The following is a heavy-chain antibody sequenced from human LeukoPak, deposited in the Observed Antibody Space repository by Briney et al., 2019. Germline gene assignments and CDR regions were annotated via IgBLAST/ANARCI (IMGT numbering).Heavy chain of an antibody. J-gene: IGHJ1*01. D-gene: IGHD1-26*01. CDR2: IKQDGSEK. CDR1: GFTFSSYW. Sequence: GGSLRLSCAASGFTFSSYWMSWVRQAPGKGLEWVANIKQDGSEKYYVDSVKGRFTISRDNSKNTLYLQMNSLRAEDTAVYYCAKDALVSGSYLEYFQHWGQGTLITVSS. CDR3: AKDALVSGSYLEYFQH. V-gene: IGHV3-7*01.